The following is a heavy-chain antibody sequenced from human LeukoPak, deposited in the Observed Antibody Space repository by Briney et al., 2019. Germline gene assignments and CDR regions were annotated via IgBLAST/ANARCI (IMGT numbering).Heavy chain of an antibody. J-gene: IGHJ6*02. Sequence: SETLSLTCTVSGGAIRSSSYYWGWIRQSPWKGLEWIGSINHSGITYYNPSLKSRVTISVDTSKNEFTLKLSSVTAADTAVYYCARRLDVWGQGTTVTVSS. CDR1: GGAIRSSSYY. CDR3: ARRLDV. V-gene: IGHV4-39*01. CDR2: INHSGIT.